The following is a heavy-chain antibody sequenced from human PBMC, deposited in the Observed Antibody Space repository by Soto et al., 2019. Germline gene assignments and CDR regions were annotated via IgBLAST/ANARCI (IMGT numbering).Heavy chain of an antibody. CDR3: ARAGWSSSQVQH. Sequence: QLQLQESGSGLVKPSQTLSLTCAVSGGSISSGGYSWRWIRQPPGKGLAWIGYIYHSGSTYYNPSLKSRVTISVDRAKNQCSLKLSSVTAADTAVYYCARAGWSSSQVQHWGQGTLVTVSS. CDR1: GGSISSGGYS. D-gene: IGHD6-13*01. J-gene: IGHJ1*01. CDR2: IYHSGST. V-gene: IGHV4-30-2*01.